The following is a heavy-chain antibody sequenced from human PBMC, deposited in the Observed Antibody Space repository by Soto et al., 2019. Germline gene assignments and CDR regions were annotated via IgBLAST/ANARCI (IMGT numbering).Heavy chain of an antibody. CDR1: GGAISSFY. CDR2: TYYSGST. Sequence: SYSLSLTCTLSGGAISSFYWSWIRQPPEKGLEWIGYTYYSGSTNYNPSLKSRVTISVDTSKNQFSLKLSSVTAADTAVYYCARSGYSSGWYLYYYYGMDVWGQGTTVTVSS. D-gene: IGHD6-19*01. V-gene: IGHV4-59*07. J-gene: IGHJ6*02. CDR3: ARSGYSSGWYLYYYYGMDV.